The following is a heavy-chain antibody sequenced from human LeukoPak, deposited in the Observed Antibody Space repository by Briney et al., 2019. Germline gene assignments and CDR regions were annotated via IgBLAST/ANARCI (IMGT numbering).Heavy chain of an antibody. V-gene: IGHV4-39*01. Sequence: SETLSLTCTVSGGSISSSSYYWGWVRQPPGQGLEWIGSIYYTGSTYYNPSLKSRVTISVDTSKNQFSLKLSSVTAADTAVYYCARASGLRFLEPGEFDPWGQGTLVTVSS. J-gene: IGHJ5*02. CDR3: ARASGLRFLEPGEFDP. CDR1: GGSISSSSYY. CDR2: IYYTGST. D-gene: IGHD3-3*01.